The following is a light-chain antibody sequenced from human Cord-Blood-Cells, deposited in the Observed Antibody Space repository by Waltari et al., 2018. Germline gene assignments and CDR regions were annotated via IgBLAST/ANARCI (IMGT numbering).Light chain of an antibody. CDR1: QSVSSSY. CDR2: GAS. J-gene: IGKJ2*01. Sequence: EIVLTQSPGTLSLYPGERATLSCRASQSVSSSYLAWYQQKPGQAPRLLIYGASSRATGIPDRFSGSGSGTDFTLTISRLEPEDFAVYYCQQYGSSHMYTFGQGTKLEIK. CDR3: QQYGSSHMYT. V-gene: IGKV3-20*01.